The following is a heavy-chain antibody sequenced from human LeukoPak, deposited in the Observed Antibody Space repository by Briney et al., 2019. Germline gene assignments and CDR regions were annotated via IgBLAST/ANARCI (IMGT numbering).Heavy chain of an antibody. Sequence: ASVKVSCKASGYIFTSYNMHWVRQAPGQGLEWMGIINPSGGSTNYAQKFQGRVTMTRDMSTNTVYMELSSLRSEDTAVYYCARVDSTSPHELDYWGQGTLVTVSS. CDR2: INPSGGST. J-gene: IGHJ4*02. CDR1: GYIFTSYN. D-gene: IGHD6-6*01. V-gene: IGHV1-46*01. CDR3: ARVDSTSPHELDY.